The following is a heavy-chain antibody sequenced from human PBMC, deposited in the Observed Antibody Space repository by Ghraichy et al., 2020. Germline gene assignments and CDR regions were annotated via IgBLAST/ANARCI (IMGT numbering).Heavy chain of an antibody. CDR3: ARRRSGYIDY. V-gene: IGHV3-33*01. CDR2: IWYDGSQT. D-gene: IGHD6-19*01. CDR1: GFTFSNYG. J-gene: IGHJ4*02. Sequence: GGSLRLSCAASGFTFSNYGMHWVRQAPGKGLEWVAVIWYDGSQTYYGDSVKGRFTMSRDNSKNTLYLEMYSLEVDDTAVYYCARRRSGYIDYWGQGTLVTVTS.